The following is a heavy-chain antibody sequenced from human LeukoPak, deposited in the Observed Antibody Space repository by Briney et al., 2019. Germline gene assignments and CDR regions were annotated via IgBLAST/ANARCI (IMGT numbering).Heavy chain of an antibody. J-gene: IGHJ4*02. CDR1: GVSITTYY. CDR2: IYYSGRN. CDR3: ARRISSGYYYFDY. Sequence: SETLSLTCTVSGVSITTYYWSCIRQTPEKGLELIGNIYYSGRNNHNPSLKSRVTISIDKSKNQFSLSLSSVAAADTAMYYCARRISSGYYYFDYWGQGTLVTVSS. D-gene: IGHD3-22*01. V-gene: IGHV4-59*01.